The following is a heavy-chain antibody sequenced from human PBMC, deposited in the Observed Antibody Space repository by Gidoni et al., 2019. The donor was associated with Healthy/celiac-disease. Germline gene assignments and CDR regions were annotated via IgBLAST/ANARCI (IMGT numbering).Heavy chain of an antibody. D-gene: IGHD3-3*01. Sequence: QVQLVQSGAEVQKPGASVKVSCKASGYTFTSYDINWVRQATGQGLEWMGWMNPNSGNTGYAQKFQGRVTMTRNTSISTAYMELSSLRSEDTAVYYCARSLFWMDYYYMDVWGKGTTVTVSS. CDR3: ARSLFWMDYYYMDV. CDR1: GYTFTSYD. J-gene: IGHJ6*03. V-gene: IGHV1-8*01. CDR2: MNPNSGNT.